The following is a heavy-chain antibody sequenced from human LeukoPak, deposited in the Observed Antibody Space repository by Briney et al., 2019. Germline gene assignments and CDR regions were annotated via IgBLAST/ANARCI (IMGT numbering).Heavy chain of an antibody. CDR1: GGSISSSSHY. CDR3: ARLSPIWWFY. J-gene: IGHJ4*02. CDR2: IYYSGIT. V-gene: IGHV4-39*01. D-gene: IGHD2-21*01. Sequence: SETLSLTCTVAGGSISSSSHYWSWIRQPPGKGLEWIGSIYYSGITYYNPSLKSRVTISSDTSKNQFSLKLTSVTAADTAVYYCARLSPIWWFYWGQGTLVTVSS.